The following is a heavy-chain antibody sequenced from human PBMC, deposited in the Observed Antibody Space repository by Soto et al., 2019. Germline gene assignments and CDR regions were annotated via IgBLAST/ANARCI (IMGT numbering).Heavy chain of an antibody. Sequence: GGSLRLSCAASGFTSSNYGMHWVRQAPGKGPEWVAVLWYDGSNKYYADSVKGRFTISRDNSKNTLYLQMNSLRAEDTAVYYCARDLLCSSTSCYSVHYYYYYGMDVWGQGTTVTVSS. CDR2: LWYDGSNK. V-gene: IGHV3-33*01. D-gene: IGHD2-2*02. J-gene: IGHJ6*02. CDR1: GFTSSNYG. CDR3: ARDLLCSSTSCYSVHYYYYYGMDV.